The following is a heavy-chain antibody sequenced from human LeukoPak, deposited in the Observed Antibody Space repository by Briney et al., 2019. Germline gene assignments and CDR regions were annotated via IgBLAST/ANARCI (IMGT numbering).Heavy chain of an antibody. Sequence: GGPLRLSCAASGFTFSSYLVSWVRQAPGKGLEWVSTISASGGNTYYADSVKGRFTTSRDNPKNTLLLQMNSLRAEDTAVYYCAKPGYITSGWFDYWGQGALVTVST. CDR3: AKPGYITSGWFDY. CDR2: ISASGGNT. V-gene: IGHV3-23*01. CDR1: GFTFSSYL. J-gene: IGHJ5*01. D-gene: IGHD1-14*01.